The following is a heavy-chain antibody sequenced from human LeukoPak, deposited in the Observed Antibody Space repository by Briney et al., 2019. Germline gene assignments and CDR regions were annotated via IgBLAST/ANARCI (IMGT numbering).Heavy chain of an antibody. D-gene: IGHD2-2*01. CDR2: ISGSGGST. CDR3: AKERAVVPRGGMDV. V-gene: IGHV3-23*01. CDR1: GFTFSSYA. J-gene: IGHJ6*02. Sequence: GGSLRLSCAASGFTFSSYAMSWVRQAPGKGLEWVSAISGSGGSTHYADSVKGRFTISRDNSKDTLYLQMNSLRAEDTAVYYCAKERAVVPRGGMDVWGQGTTVTVSS.